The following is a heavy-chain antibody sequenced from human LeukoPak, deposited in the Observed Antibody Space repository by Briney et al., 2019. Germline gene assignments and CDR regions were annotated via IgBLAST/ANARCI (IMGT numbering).Heavy chain of an antibody. CDR2: IYYSGST. J-gene: IGHJ4*02. V-gene: IGHV4-31*03. D-gene: IGHD2-21*02. CDR3: ASTLDCGGDCYYDY. Sequence: SSQTLSLTCTVSGGSISSGGYYWSWIRQHPGKGLEWIGYIYYSGSTYYNPSLESRVTISVDTSKNQFSLKLSSVTAADTAVYYCASTLDCGGDCYYDYWGQGTLVTVSS. CDR1: GGSISSGGYY.